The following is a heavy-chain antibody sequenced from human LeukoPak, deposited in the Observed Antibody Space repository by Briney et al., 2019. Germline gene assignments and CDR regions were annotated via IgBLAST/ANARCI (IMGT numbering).Heavy chain of an antibody. D-gene: IGHD3-16*01. CDR3: ARPRRGPIDY. J-gene: IGHJ4*02. Sequence: SETLSLTCTVSGGSISSSSYYWGWIRQPPGKGLEWIGSIYYSGSTCYNPSLKSRVTISVDTSKNQFSLKLSSVTAADTAVYYCARPRRGPIDYWGQGTLVTVSS. V-gene: IGHV4-39*01. CDR2: IYYSGST. CDR1: GGSISSSSYY.